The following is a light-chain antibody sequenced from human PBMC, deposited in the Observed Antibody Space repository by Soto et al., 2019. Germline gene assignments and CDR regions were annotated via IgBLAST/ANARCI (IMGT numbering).Light chain of an antibody. CDR3: QQYGSSPPT. CDR2: DAS. CDR1: QSISRY. Sequence: IELKKSPGTLSFSQWERTTLFFRASQSISRYLAWYQQKPGQGPRLLIYDASSRATGTPDRFSGSGSGTDFTLTINRLEPEDFALYYCQQYGSSPPTFGQGTKVDTK. V-gene: IGKV3-20*01. J-gene: IGKJ1*01.